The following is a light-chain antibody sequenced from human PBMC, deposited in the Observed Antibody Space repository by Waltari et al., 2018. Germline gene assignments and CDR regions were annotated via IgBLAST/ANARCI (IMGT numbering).Light chain of an antibody. CDR2: RNN. CDR3: AAWDDSLSGRF. Sequence: QSVLTQPPSASVTPAPWVSMSCSGCSSNIGRTSVSWYQQVPGTAPKLLVYRNNQRPSGVPDRFSGSKSGTSASLAISGLRSEDEADYYCAAWDDSLSGRFFGSGTKVTVL. V-gene: IGLV1-47*01. CDR1: SSNIGRTS. J-gene: IGLJ1*01.